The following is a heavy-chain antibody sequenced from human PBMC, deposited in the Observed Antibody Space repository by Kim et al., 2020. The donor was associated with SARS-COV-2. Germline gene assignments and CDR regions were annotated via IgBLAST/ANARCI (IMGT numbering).Heavy chain of an antibody. J-gene: IGHJ1*01. Sequence: YAQKFQGRDTVTRDTSINTAYMELSSLRSDDTAVYYCARSRTNGDTEYFQYWGQGTLVTVSS. D-gene: IGHD7-27*01. V-gene: IGHV1-2*02. CDR3: ARSRTNGDTEYFQY.